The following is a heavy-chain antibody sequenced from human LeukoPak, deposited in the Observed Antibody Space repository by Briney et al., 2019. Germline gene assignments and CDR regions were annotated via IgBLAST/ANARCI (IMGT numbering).Heavy chain of an antibody. V-gene: IGHV4-31*03. CDR3: ARTRCSSTSCYSPHFVVVVAATEYYYMDV. Sequence: SETLSLTCTVSGGSISSGGYYWSWIRQHPGKGLEWIGYIYYSGSTYYNPSLKSRVTISVDTSKNQFSLKLSSVTAADTAVYYCARTRCSSTSCYSPHFVVVVAATEYYYMDVWGKGTTVTVSS. J-gene: IGHJ6*03. CDR1: GGSISSGGYY. CDR2: IYYSGST. D-gene: IGHD2-15*01.